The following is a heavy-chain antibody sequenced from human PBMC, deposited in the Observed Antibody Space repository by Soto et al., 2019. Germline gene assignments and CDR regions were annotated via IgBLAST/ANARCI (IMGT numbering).Heavy chain of an antibody. CDR2: IYPGDSDT. CDR3: ARFGCSGGSCYDYYYYYGMDV. CDR1: GYSFTSYW. J-gene: IGHJ6*02. V-gene: IGHV5-51*01. Sequence: PGESLKISCKGSGYSFTSYWIGWVRQMPGKGLEWMGIIYPGDSDTRYSPSFQGQVTISADKSISTAYLQWSSLKASDTAMYYCARFGCSGGSCYDYYYYYGMDVWGQGTTVPVSS. D-gene: IGHD2-15*01.